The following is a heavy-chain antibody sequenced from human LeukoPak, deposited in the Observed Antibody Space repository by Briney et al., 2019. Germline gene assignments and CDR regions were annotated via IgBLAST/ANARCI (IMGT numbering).Heavy chain of an antibody. Sequence: GGSLRLSCAASGFTLSDHYIDWVRQAPGKGLEWVGRSKNKANNYITQYAAFVQGRFTISRDNSKNSLYLQINSLKTEDTAVYYCARDSSGQGDYWGQGTLVTVSS. CDR2: SKNKANNYIT. CDR3: ARDSSGQGDY. J-gene: IGHJ4*02. V-gene: IGHV3-72*01. D-gene: IGHD3-22*01. CDR1: GFTLSDHY.